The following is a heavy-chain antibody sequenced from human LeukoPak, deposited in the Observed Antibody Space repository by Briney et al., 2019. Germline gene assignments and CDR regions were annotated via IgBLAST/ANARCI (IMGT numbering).Heavy chain of an antibody. CDR1: GSTFTSYW. CDR3: AMGPYYYDSSGYYY. CDR2: INSDGSST. J-gene: IGHJ4*02. D-gene: IGHD3-22*01. Sequence: GGSLRLXCVASGSTFTSYWMHWVRQAPGKGLVWVSRINSDGSSTNYADSVKGRFTISRDNAKNTLYLQMNSLRAEDTAVYYRAMGPYYYDSSGYYYWGQGTLVTVSS. V-gene: IGHV3-74*01.